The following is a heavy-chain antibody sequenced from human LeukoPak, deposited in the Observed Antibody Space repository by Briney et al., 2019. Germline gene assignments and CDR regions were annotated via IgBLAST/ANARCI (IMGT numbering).Heavy chain of an antibody. CDR3: ARGTMMVGP. J-gene: IGHJ5*02. CDR1: GFTFSSYG. V-gene: IGHV3-30*03. D-gene: IGHD3-22*01. Sequence: GGSLRLSCAASGFTFSSYGIHWVRQAPGKGLEWVAVISHDGGNEYYADSVKGRFTISRDNSKSAVYLQMNSLRAEDTAVYYCARGTMMVGPWGQGTLVTVSS. CDR2: ISHDGGNE.